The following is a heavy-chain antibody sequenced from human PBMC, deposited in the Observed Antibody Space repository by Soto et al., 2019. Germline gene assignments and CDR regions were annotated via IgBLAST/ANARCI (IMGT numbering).Heavy chain of an antibody. CDR1: GFTFSSYA. CDR2: ISGSGGST. V-gene: IGHV3-23*01. Sequence: GGSLRLSCAASGFTFSSYAMSWVRQAPGKGLEWVSAISGSGGSTYYADSVKGRFTISRDNSKNTLYLQMNSLRAEDTAVYYCAKFDGDYEHYYYMDVWGKGTTVTVSS. D-gene: IGHD4-17*01. J-gene: IGHJ6*03. CDR3: AKFDGDYEHYYYMDV.